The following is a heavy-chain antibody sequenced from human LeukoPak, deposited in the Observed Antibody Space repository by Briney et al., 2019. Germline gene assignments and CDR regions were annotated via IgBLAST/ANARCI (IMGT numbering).Heavy chain of an antibody. CDR1: GGSISSYY. V-gene: IGHV4-59*08. CDR3: ARMVYARDNWFDP. D-gene: IGHD2-8*01. Sequence: SETLSLTCXXSGGSISSYYWSWIRQPPGKGLEWIGYIYYSGSTNYNPSLKSRVTISVDTSKNQFSLKLSSVTAADTAVYYCARMVYARDNWFDPWGQGTLXTXXS. CDR2: IYYSGST. J-gene: IGHJ5*02.